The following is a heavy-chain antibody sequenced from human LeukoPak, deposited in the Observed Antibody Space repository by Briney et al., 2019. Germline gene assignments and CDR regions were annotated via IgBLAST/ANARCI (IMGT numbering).Heavy chain of an antibody. D-gene: IGHD5-12*01. V-gene: IGHV3-11*04. J-gene: IGHJ5*02. CDR2: ISSSGSTI. CDR3: ARPIVATINPWFDP. CDR1: GFTFSDYY. Sequence: GGSLRLSCAASGFTFSDYYMSWIRQAPGKGLEWVSYISSSGSTIYYADSVKGRFTISRDNAKNSLYLQMNSLRAEDTAVYYCARPIVATINPWFDPWGQGTLVTVSS.